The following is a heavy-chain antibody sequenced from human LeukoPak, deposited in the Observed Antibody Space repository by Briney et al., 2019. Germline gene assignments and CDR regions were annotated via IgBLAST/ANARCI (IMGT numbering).Heavy chain of an antibody. CDR2: ISGSVGST. Sequence: PGGSLRLSCAASGFTFSNYAMTWVRQAPGKGLEWVSSISGSVGSTFYADSVKGRFTISRDNSRNTLYLQVNSLGAEDTAVFYCARRVTSGSLDYWGQGTLVTVSS. D-gene: IGHD6-19*01. J-gene: IGHJ4*02. CDR1: GFTFSNYA. CDR3: ARRVTSGSLDY. V-gene: IGHV3-23*01.